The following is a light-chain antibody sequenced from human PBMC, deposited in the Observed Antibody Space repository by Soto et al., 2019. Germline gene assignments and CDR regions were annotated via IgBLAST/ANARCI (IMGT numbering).Light chain of an antibody. V-gene: IGKV3-15*01. CDR1: QSVRTT. CDR3: QQYTAWPTT. Sequence: EIVMSQSPATLSVYPGQRATLSCRASQSVRTTVAWYHQRPGQAPRLLIYGASTRATGVPDRFSGDGSGTDFTLTVTSLQSEDFGIYYCQQYTAWPTTFGQGTMLDIK. CDR2: GAS. J-gene: IGKJ1*01.